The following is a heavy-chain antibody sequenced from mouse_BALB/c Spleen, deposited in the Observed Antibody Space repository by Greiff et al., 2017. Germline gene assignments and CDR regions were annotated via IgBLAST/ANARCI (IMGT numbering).Heavy chain of an antibody. CDR2: IRSKSNNYAT. CDR3: VRHVGDYAMDD. CDR1: GFTFNTYA. Sequence: EVKLVESGGGLVQPKGSLKLSCAASGFTFNTYAMNWVRQAPGKGLEWVARIRSKSNNYATYYADSVKDRFTISRDDSQSMLYLQMNNLKTEDTAMYYCVRHVGDYAMDDWGQGTSVTVSS. V-gene: IGHV10-1*02. D-gene: IGHD3-1*01. J-gene: IGHJ4*01.